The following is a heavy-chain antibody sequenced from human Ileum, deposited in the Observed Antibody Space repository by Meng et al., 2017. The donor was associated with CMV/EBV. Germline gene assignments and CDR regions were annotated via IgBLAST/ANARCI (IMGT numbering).Heavy chain of an antibody. V-gene: IGHV3-43*01. J-gene: IGHJ5*02. D-gene: IGHD6-19*01. CDR2: IGRDGRTA. CDR3: AKGGQWVITS. Sequence: GESLKISCAASGFGIDAYTMHWVRQRPGKALEWVSLIGRDGRTAYYGDSVKGRFTISRDNHKNSFFLQMNSLRSEDTALYYCAKGGQWVITSWGQGTQVTVSS. CDR1: GFGIDAYT.